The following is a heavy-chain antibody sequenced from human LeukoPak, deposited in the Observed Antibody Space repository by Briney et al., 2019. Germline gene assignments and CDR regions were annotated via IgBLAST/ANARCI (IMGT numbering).Heavy chain of an antibody. CDR2: ISTKANTYAT. Sequence: GGSLRLSCAASGITFSGSSIHWGRQASGKGLEWVGLISTKANTYATAYAASVTGRFTISRHDSKTTSYRQMNSLKTEVTALYFCTTSYSGNSWYDWFGPWGQGTLVTVSS. D-gene: IGHD6-13*01. J-gene: IGHJ5*02. CDR3: TTSYSGNSWYDWFGP. V-gene: IGHV3-73*01. CDR1: GITFSGSS.